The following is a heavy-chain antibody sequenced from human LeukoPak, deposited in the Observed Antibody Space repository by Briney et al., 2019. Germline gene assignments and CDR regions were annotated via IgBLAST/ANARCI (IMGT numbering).Heavy chain of an antibody. Sequence: GGSLRLSCAASGFTFSSYSMNWVRQAPGKGLEWVSSISSSSSYIYYADSVKGRFTISRDNAKNSLYLQMNSLRAEDTAVYYCARDHVLLWFGESPYFDYWGQGTLVTVSS. D-gene: IGHD3-10*01. CDR2: ISSSSSYI. J-gene: IGHJ4*02. V-gene: IGHV3-21*01. CDR3: ARDHVLLWFGESPYFDY. CDR1: GFTFSSYS.